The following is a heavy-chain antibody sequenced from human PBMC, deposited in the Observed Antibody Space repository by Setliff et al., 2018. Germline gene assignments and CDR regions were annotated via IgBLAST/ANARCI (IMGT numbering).Heavy chain of an antibody. CDR1: GFTLSTYW. J-gene: IGHJ4*02. V-gene: IGHV3-7*03. CDR3: ARGREIAVV. CDR2: IKQDGSDQ. Sequence: GGSLRLSCSASGFTLSTYWMNWVRQAPGKGLEWVAHIKQDGSDQYYVDSVKGRFTISRDNAKNSLNLQMTSLRAEDTAVYYCARGREIAVVWGQGTLVTVSS. D-gene: IGHD3-22*01.